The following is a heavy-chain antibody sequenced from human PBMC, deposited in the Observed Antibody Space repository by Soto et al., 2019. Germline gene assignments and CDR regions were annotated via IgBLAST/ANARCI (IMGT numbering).Heavy chain of an antibody. J-gene: IGHJ6*02. D-gene: IGHD6-6*01. CDR3: ARGAQRQSSSNYGMDV. V-gene: IGHV3-33*01. Sequence: VQLVESGGGVVQPGRSLRLSCAASGFTFSSYGMHWVRQAPGKGLEWVAVVWYDGSNQYYADSVKGRFTISRDNSKNTVYLQMKSLRAEDTAVYYCARGAQRQSSSNYGMDVWGQGTTVTVSS. CDR1: GFTFSSYG. CDR2: VWYDGSNQ.